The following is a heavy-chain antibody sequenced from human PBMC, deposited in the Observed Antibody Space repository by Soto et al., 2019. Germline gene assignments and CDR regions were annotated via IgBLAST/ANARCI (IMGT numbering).Heavy chain of an antibody. Sequence: QEQLVESGGGLVKPGGSLRLSCAASGFTFTDYYMNWIRQAPGKGLEWVSYISSTGTYTNYADSVKGRFTISRDNAKNSLYLQMNSLRSEDTAVYYCARDANYAANWGQGTLVTVSS. CDR3: ARDANYAAN. J-gene: IGHJ4*02. CDR1: GFTFTDYY. V-gene: IGHV3-11*05. CDR2: ISSTGTYT. D-gene: IGHD1-7*01.